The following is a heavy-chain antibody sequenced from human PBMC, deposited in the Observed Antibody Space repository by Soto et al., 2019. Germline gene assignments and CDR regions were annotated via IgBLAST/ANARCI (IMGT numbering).Heavy chain of an antibody. J-gene: IGHJ5*02. CDR1: GFVSNDYD. D-gene: IGHD2-21*01. CDR3: SRGIKGGLDA. CDR2: ISYDGRYK. Sequence: QVQLAESGGGLVQPGRSLRLACATYGFVSNDYDIHWVRQAPGKGLAWLASISYDGRYKYYADSVNGRFTISRDNSKNTPSLQLNSMGAEDTAVYYCSRGIKGGLDAWCRGALVTVSS. V-gene: IGHV3-30*03.